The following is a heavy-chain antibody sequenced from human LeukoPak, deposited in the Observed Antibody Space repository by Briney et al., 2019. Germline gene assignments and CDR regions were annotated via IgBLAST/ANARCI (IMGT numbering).Heavy chain of an antibody. CDR3: ARTRIQLWLYYFDY. Sequence: SETLSLTCAVYGGSFSGYYWSWIRQPPGKGLEWIGEINRSGSTNYNPSLKSRVTISVDTSKNQLSLKLTSVTAADTAVYYCARTRIQLWLYYFDYWGQGTLVTVSS. V-gene: IGHV4-34*01. J-gene: IGHJ4*02. CDR1: GGSFSGYY. CDR2: INRSGST. D-gene: IGHD5-18*01.